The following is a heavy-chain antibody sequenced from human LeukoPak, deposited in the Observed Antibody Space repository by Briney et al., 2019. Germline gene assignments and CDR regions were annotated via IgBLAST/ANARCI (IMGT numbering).Heavy chain of an antibody. CDR1: GGSISSYY. V-gene: IGHV4-59*08. CDR2: IYYSGNT. Sequence: PSETLSLTCTVSGGSISSYYWSWIRQPPGKGLEWIGYIYYSGNTNHNPSLKSRVTIPLDTSKNQFSLKLSSVTAADTAVYYCARRTKYSRYDYWGQGTLVTVSS. CDR3: ARRTKYSRYDY. D-gene: IGHD6-6*01. J-gene: IGHJ4*02.